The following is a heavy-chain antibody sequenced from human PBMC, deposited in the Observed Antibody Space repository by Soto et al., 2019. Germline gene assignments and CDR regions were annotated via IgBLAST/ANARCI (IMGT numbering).Heavy chain of an antibody. V-gene: IGHV3-48*03. J-gene: IGHJ4*02. Sequence: EVQLVESGGDLVQPGGSLRLSCAASGFTFSSYEMNWVRQAPGKGLEWVSYISSSGSTIHYADSVKGRFTISGDNAQNSLFLQLDSLRAEDTAVYYCVRDALYYFDYWGQGTLVTVSS. CDR2: ISSSGSTI. CDR3: VRDALYYFDY. CDR1: GFTFSSYE.